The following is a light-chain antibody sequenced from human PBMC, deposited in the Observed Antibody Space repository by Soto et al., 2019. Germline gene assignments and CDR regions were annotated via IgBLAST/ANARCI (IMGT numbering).Light chain of an antibody. Sequence: QSVLTQPPSVSGAPGQMVTISCTGSSSNIGPDYDVHWYQQLPGTAPKLLIYANKNRPAGVPDRFSASKSGTSASLAINGLQAEDEADYYCQSYDTSPSGYVFGGGTKVTVL. J-gene: IGLJ1*01. CDR1: SSNIGPDYD. CDR2: ANK. V-gene: IGLV1-40*01. CDR3: QSYDTSPSGYV.